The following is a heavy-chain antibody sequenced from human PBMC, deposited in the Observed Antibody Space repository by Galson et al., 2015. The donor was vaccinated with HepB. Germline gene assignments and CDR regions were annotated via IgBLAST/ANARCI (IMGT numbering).Heavy chain of an antibody. J-gene: IGHJ4*02. Sequence: SETLSLICTVSGASISSYYWSWIRQPPGKGLEWIGYVYYTGYTNYNPSLKSRVTISLDTSKNQFSLRLTSVTAADTAVYYCAKWGDGMDHWGQGTLVTVSS. CDR1: GASISSYY. D-gene: IGHD1-26*01. CDR3: AKWGDGMDH. CDR2: VYYTGYT. V-gene: IGHV4-59*01.